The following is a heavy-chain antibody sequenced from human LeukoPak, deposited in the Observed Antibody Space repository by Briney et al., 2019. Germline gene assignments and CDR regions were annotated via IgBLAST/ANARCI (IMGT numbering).Heavy chain of an antibody. CDR1: GGSISSYY. CDR2: IYYSGST. D-gene: IGHD3-16*01. V-gene: IGHV4-59*01. Sequence: PSETLSLTCTVSGGSISSYYWSWIRQPPGKGLGWIGYIYYSGSTNYNPSLKSRVTISVDTSKNQFSLKLSSVTAADTAVYHCARDAGGGPNAWDYWGQGTLVTVSS. CDR3: ARDAGGGPNAWDY. J-gene: IGHJ4*02.